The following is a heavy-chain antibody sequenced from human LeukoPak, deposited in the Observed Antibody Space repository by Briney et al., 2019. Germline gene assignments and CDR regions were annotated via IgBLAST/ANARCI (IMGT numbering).Heavy chain of an antibody. J-gene: IGHJ4*02. V-gene: IGHV3-53*01. CDR2: IYSGGST. CDR3: TRGGGGSFPHY. Sequence: GGSLRLSCAASVFTVISDFLSWVRQPPGKGLEWVSDIYSGGSTYYADSVKGRFTISRDNSKNTLYLQMNSLRAEDTAVYYCTRGGGGSFPHYWGQGTLVTVSS. D-gene: IGHD2-21*01. CDR1: VFTVISDF.